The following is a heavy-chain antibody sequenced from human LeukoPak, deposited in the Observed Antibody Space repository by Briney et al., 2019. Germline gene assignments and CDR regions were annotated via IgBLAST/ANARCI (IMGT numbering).Heavy chain of an antibody. V-gene: IGHV1-24*01. CDR2: FDPEDGET. D-gene: IGHD1-26*01. CDR3: ATVLVGATYGEY. Sequence: GASVKVSCKASGGTFSSYAISWVRQAPGQGLEWMGGFDPEDGETIYAQKFQGRVTMTEDTSTDTAYMELSSLRSEDTAVYYCATVLVGATYGEYWGQGTLVTVSS. J-gene: IGHJ4*02. CDR1: GGTFSSYA.